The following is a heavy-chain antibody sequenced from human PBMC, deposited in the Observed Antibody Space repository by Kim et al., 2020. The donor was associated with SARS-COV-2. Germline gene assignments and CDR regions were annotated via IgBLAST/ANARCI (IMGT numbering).Heavy chain of an antibody. D-gene: IGHD6-13*01. CDR3: ARGISAAGYWD. J-gene: IGHJ4*02. CDR1: GYSFTSYA. V-gene: IGHV1-3*01. CDR2: INAGNGNT. Sequence: ASVKVSCKASGYSFTSYAIHWLRQAPGQRPEWMGWINAGNGNTKYSQKFQGRVTITRDTSASTAYMELSSLRSEDTAVYYCARGISAAGYWDWGQGTLVTVSS.